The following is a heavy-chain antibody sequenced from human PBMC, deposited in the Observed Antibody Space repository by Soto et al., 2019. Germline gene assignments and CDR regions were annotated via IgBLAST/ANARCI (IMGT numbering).Heavy chain of an antibody. D-gene: IGHD2-2*02. CDR3: ARVPGESRGRYCSSTSCYTFDY. CDR1: GYTFTGYY. Sequence: QVQLVQSGAEVKKPGASVKVSCKASGYTFTGYYMHWVRQAPGQGLEWMGWINPNSGGTNYAQKFQGWVTMTRDTSISTAYMELSRLRSDDTAVYYCARVPGESRGRYCSSTSCYTFDYWGQGTLVTVSS. J-gene: IGHJ4*02. CDR2: INPNSGGT. V-gene: IGHV1-2*04.